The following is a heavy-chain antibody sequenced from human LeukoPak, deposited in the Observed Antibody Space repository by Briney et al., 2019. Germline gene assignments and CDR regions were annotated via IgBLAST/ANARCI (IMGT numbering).Heavy chain of an antibody. CDR1: GFIFSAYE. Sequence: GGSLRLSCAASGFIFSAYEMNWVRQAPGKGLEWLSYISGSGDTIYYAESVKGRFTISRDNAQNSLYLQMNSLRAEETAVYYCVSAYGGLLDHWGQGTLVTVSS. CDR2: ISGSGDTI. V-gene: IGHV3-48*03. J-gene: IGHJ4*02. CDR3: VSAYGGLLDH. D-gene: IGHD3-16*01.